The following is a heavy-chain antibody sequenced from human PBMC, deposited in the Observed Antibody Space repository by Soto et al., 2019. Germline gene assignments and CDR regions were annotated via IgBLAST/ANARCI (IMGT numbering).Heavy chain of an antibody. CDR1: GFTFSSYG. CDR2: IWYDGSNK. J-gene: IGHJ4*02. V-gene: IGHV3-33*01. CDR3: ARDYGGNSGGAFDY. D-gene: IGHD2-21*02. Sequence: QVQLVESGGGVVQPGRSLRLSCAASGFTFSSYGMHWVRQAPGKGLEWVAVIWYDGSNKYYADSVKGRFTISRDNSKNTLYLQMNRLRAEDKDVYYCARDYGGNSGGAFDYGGQGPLVTVSS.